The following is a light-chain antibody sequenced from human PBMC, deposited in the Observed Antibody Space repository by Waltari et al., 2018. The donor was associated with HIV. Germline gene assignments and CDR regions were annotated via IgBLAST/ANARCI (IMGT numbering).Light chain of an antibody. CDR3: TSYISSSSPV. V-gene: IGLV2-14*01. J-gene: IGLJ3*02. CDR1: CNDLRHYTS. CDR2: EVS. Sequence: QSALTQPASVSGSPGQSITTPFTGTCNDLRHYTSFSWYQHHPGKAPKVIIYEVSNRPSGVSSRFSGSISANTASLTISGLQAEDEADYFCTSYISSSSPVFGGGTKVTVL.